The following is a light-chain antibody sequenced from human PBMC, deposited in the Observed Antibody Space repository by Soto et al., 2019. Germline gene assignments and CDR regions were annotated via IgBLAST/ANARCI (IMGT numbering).Light chain of an antibody. Sequence: DIQKTQSPSCLSGSVGDRVTITCRASQGISNYLAWSQQKPGKFPELLIYAASTLQSGVPSRFSGSGSGKNFTLTISSLQPEDVATYYCQKYTRAPRTFGQGTKLEIK. CDR3: QKYTRAPRT. CDR1: QGISNY. CDR2: AAS. J-gene: IGKJ2*01. V-gene: IGKV1-27*01.